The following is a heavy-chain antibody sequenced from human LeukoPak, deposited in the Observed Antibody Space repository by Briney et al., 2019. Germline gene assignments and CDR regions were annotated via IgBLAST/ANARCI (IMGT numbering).Heavy chain of an antibody. Sequence: ASVKVSCKASGYTFTSYDINWVRQATGQGLEWMGWMNPNSGNTGYAQKFQGRVTITRNTSISTAYMELSRLRSDDTAVYYCARDSGNYYGSGSYRFNDYWGQGTLVTVSS. J-gene: IGHJ4*02. CDR1: GYTFTSYD. D-gene: IGHD3-10*01. CDR2: MNPNSGNT. V-gene: IGHV1-8*03. CDR3: ARDSGNYYGSGSYRFNDY.